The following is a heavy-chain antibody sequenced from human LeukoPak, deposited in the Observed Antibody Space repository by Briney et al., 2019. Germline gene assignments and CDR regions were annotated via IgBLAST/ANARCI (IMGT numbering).Heavy chain of an antibody. CDR1: GFTFGHYA. CDR3: ARGGDFGVPAPLGIDAFDI. Sequence: GGSLRLSCTGSGFTFGHYALAWVRQAPGKGPEWLGFIRSQAYGMTIEYAASVKGRFSISRDNSKSIADLQINSLKTEDTAVYYCARGGDFGVPAPLGIDAFDIWGQGTMVTVSS. D-gene: IGHD2-2*01. J-gene: IGHJ3*02. CDR2: IRSQAYGMTI. V-gene: IGHV3-49*04.